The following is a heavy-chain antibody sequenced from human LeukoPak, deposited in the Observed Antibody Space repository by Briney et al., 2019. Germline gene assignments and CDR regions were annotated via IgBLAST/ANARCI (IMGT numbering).Heavy chain of an antibody. CDR2: ISSNGGST. V-gene: IGHV3-64*01. J-gene: IGHJ6*04. D-gene: IGHD2-2*01. Sequence: GGSLRLSCAASGFTFSSYAMHWVRQAPGKGLEYVSAISSNGGSTYYANSVKGRFTISRDNSKNTLYLQMGSLRAEDMAVYYCAKDLHPPRYCSSTSCYGGMDVWGKGTTVTVSS. CDR1: GFTFSSYA. CDR3: AKDLHPPRYCSSTSCYGGMDV.